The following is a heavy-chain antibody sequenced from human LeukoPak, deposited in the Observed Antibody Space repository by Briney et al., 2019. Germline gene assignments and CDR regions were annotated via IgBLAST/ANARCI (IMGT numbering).Heavy chain of an antibody. D-gene: IGHD4-17*01. CDR1: GGSISSYY. V-gene: IGHV4-59*01. Sequence: SETLSLTCTVSGGSISSYYWSWIRQPPGKGLEWIGYVYYSGGTNYNPSLKSRVTISVDTSKNQFSLKLSSVTAADTAVYYCARHRGSANYGDYWVDYWGQGTLVTVSS. J-gene: IGHJ4*02. CDR2: VYYSGGT. CDR3: ARHRGSANYGDYWVDY.